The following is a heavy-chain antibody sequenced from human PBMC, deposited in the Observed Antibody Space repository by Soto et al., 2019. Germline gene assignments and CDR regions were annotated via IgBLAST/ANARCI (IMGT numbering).Heavy chain of an antibody. J-gene: IGHJ3*02. CDR2: ISYDGSNK. V-gene: IGHV3-30-3*01. Sequence: QVQLVESGGGVVQPGRSLRLSCAASGFTFSSYAMHWVRKAPGKGLEWVAVISYDGSNKYYADSVKGRFTISRDNSKNTLYLQMNSLRAEDTAVYYCARGRITMIVVARAFDIWGQGTMVTVSS. CDR3: ARGRITMIVVARAFDI. D-gene: IGHD3-22*01. CDR1: GFTFSSYA.